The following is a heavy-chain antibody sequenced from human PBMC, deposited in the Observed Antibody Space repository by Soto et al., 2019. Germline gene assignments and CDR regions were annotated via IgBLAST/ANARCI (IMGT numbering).Heavy chain of an antibody. J-gene: IGHJ6*02. CDR1: VFTFINYG. CDR3: TKRRNVLRFLEWSSGMEV. CDR2: ISDDGSNK. D-gene: IGHD3-3*01. V-gene: IGHV3-30*18. Sequence: PGWSLRLSCASSVFTFINYGMHWVRQAPGKGLEWVAFISDDGSNKYYADSMKGRFTMSRDNSKSTLYLQMSSLRVEDTAVYYCTKRRNVLRFLEWSSGMEVWGQGTTVTVSS.